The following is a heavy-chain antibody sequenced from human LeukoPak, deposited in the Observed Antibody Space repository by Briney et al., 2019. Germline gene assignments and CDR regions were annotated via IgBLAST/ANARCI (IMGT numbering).Heavy chain of an antibody. D-gene: IGHD4-23*01. CDR2: IRFDGSTK. V-gene: IGHV3-30*02. Sequence: GGSLRLSCATSGFTFSNYGMHWVRQAPGKGLEWVAFIRFDGSTKYYADSVKGRFTISRDNSKNTLYLQMNSLRVDDTAVYYCAKSLDYGGNRARLDFWGQGTLVTVSS. J-gene: IGHJ4*02. CDR3: AKSLDYGGNRARLDF. CDR1: GFTFSNYG.